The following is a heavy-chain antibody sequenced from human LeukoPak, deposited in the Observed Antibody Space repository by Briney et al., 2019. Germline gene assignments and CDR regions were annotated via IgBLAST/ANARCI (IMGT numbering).Heavy chain of an antibody. Sequence: SETLSLTCTVSGGSISSSSYYWGWIRQPPGTGLEWIGSIYYSGSTYYNPSLKSRVTISVDTSKNQFSLKLSSVTAADTAVYYCARDYVATKGHDFDYWGQGTLVTVSS. CDR1: GGSISSSSYY. D-gene: IGHD5-12*01. CDR3: ARDYVATKGHDFDY. J-gene: IGHJ4*02. CDR2: IYYSGST. V-gene: IGHV4-39*07.